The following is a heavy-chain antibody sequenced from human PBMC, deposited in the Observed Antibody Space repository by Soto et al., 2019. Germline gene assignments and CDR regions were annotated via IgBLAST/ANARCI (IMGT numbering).Heavy chain of an antibody. CDR2: ISYDGSNK. J-gene: IGHJ4*02. V-gene: IGHV3-30*18. CDR1: GFTFSSYG. CDR3: AKELGLGHCSGGSCYSRYIDY. D-gene: IGHD2-15*01. Sequence: GGSLRLSCAASGFTFSSYGMHWVRQAPGKGLEWVAVISYDGSNKYYADSVKGRFTISRDNSKNTLYLQMNSLRAEDTAVYYCAKELGLGHCSGGSCYSRYIDYWGQGTLVTVSS.